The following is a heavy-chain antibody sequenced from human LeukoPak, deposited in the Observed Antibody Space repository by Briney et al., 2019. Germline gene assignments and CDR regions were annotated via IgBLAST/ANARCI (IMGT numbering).Heavy chain of an antibody. D-gene: IGHD5-18*01. V-gene: IGHV3-74*01. CDR1: GFTFSNYW. Sequence: GGSLRLSCAASGFTFSNYWMRWVRQAPGKGLVWVSRISSDGSSTTYADSVKGRFTISRDNGQNTLYLQMNSLRAEDTAVYYCAREGRGYSYAFEYWGQGTLVTVSS. CDR3: AREGRGYSYAFEY. CDR2: ISSDGSST. J-gene: IGHJ4*02.